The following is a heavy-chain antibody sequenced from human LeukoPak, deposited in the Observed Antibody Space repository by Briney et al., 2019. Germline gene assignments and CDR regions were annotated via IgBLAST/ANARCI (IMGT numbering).Heavy chain of an antibody. V-gene: IGHV3-64*01. J-gene: IGHJ4*02. D-gene: IGHD6-19*01. Sequence: GSPRLSCAASGFTFSSYAMHWVRQAPGKGLEYVSAISSNGGSTYYANSVKGRFTISRDNSKNTLYLQMGSLRAEDMAVYYCARAAWGSGWRLPDYWGQGTLVTVSS. CDR1: GFTFSSYA. CDR2: ISSNGGST. CDR3: ARAAWGSGWRLPDY.